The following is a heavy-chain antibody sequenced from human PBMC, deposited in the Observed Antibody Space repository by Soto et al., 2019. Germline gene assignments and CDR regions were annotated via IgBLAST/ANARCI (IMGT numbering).Heavy chain of an antibody. CDR3: ARVLNYGGNSGWFDP. CDR1: GGSISSSSYY. CDR2: IYYSGST. D-gene: IGHD4-17*01. Sequence: SETLSLTCTVSGGSISSSSYYWGWIRQPPGKGLEWIGSIYYSGSTYYNPSLKSRVTISVDTSKNQFSLKLSSVTAADTAVYYCARVLNYGGNSGWFDPWGQGTLVTVSS. V-gene: IGHV4-39*01. J-gene: IGHJ5*02.